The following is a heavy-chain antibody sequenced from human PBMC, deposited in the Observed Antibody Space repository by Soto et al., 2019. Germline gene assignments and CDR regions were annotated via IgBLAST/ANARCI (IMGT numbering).Heavy chain of an antibody. CDR2: INHSGST. CDR3: ARGLRGTAMVFY. J-gene: IGHJ4*02. D-gene: IGHD5-18*01. CDR1: GGSFSGYY. V-gene: IGHV4-34*01. Sequence: PSETLSLTCAVYGGSFSGYYWSWIRQPPGKGLEWIGEINHSGSTNYNPSLKSRVAISVDTSKNQFSLKLSSVTAADTAVYYCARGLRGTAMVFYWGQGTLVTVSS.